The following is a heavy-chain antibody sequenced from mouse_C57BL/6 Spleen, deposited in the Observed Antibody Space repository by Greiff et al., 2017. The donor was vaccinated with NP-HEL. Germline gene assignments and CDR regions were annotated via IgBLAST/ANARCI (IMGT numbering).Heavy chain of an antibody. CDR3: TRIDDGYYSDY. CDR1: GYTFTDYE. V-gene: IGHV1-15*01. Sequence: VQLQQSGAELVRPGASVTLSCKASGYTFTDYEMHWVKQTPVHGLEWIGALDPETGGTAYNQKFKGKAILTADKSSSTAYMELRSLTSEDSAVYYCTRIDDGYYSDYWGQGTTLTVSS. CDR2: LDPETGGT. J-gene: IGHJ2*01. D-gene: IGHD2-3*01.